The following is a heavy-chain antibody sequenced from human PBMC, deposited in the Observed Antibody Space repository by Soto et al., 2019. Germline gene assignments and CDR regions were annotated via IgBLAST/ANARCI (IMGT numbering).Heavy chain of an antibody. CDR2: ISPYNGNT. J-gene: IGHJ4*02. V-gene: IGHV1-18*01. Sequence: QVQLVQSGAEVKKPGASVKVSCKASGYTFPSYGISWVRQAPGQGLEWMGWISPYNGNTKYAQKLQGRVTMATDTATSIAYMELRSLRSDDTAVYYCVSWDREDILTGYLQWGQGTLVTVSS. D-gene: IGHD3-9*01. CDR1: GYTFPSYG. CDR3: VSWDREDILTGYLQ.